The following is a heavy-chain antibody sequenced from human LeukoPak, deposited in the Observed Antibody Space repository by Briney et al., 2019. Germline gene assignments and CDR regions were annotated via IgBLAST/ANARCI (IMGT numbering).Heavy chain of an antibody. CDR3: VRVVSNNWFDP. J-gene: IGHJ5*02. V-gene: IGHV3-74*01. Sequence: GGSLRLSCAASGFPFSSYWMHWVRHAPGKGLVWVSRVNTAGSGTTYADSVKGRFTISRDNAKNTLYLQMNSLRAEDTAVYYCVRVVSNNWFDPWGQGTLDTVSS. CDR2: VNTAGSGT. CDR1: GFPFSSYW. D-gene: IGHD4-11*01.